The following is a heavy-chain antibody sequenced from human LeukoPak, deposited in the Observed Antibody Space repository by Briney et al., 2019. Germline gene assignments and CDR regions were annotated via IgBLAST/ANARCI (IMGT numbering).Heavy chain of an antibody. V-gene: IGHV4-34*01. CDR3: ARMTSIAAAGTSQNYFDY. CDR2: INHSGST. J-gene: IGHJ4*02. Sequence: PSETLSLTCAVYGGSFSGYYWSWIRQPPGKGLEWIGEINHSGSTNYNPSLKSRVTISVDTSKSQFSLKLSSVTAADTAVYYCARMTSIAAAGTSQNYFDYWGQGTLVTVSS. CDR1: GGSFSGYY. D-gene: IGHD6-13*01.